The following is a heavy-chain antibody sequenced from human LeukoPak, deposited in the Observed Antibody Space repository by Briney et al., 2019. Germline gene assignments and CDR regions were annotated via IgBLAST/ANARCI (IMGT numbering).Heavy chain of an antibody. CDR3: ARLYSGRSNYFDY. Sequence: SETLSLTCTVSGGSISTHYWSWIRQPAGKGLEWIGRIHTNGNTNYNPSLKSRVTMSVDTSKNQFSLKLSSVTAADTAVYYCARLYSGRSNYFDYWGQGTLVTVSS. CDR2: IHTNGNT. V-gene: IGHV4-4*07. CDR1: GGSISTHY. J-gene: IGHJ4*02. D-gene: IGHD1-26*01.